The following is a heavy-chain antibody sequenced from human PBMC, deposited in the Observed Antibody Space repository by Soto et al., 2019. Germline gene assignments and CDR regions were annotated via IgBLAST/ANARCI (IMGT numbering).Heavy chain of an antibody. Sequence: GSLRLSCAASEFTFSNYCMYWVRQVPGKGLVWVSCINSDGSTTSYADSVKGRFTISRDNAKNTLYLQMNSLRAEDSAVYYCARSPSSGWYYFDYWGQGALVPVSS. CDR3: ARSPSSGWYYFDY. CDR2: INSDGSTT. J-gene: IGHJ4*02. V-gene: IGHV3-74*01. D-gene: IGHD6-19*01. CDR1: EFTFSNYC.